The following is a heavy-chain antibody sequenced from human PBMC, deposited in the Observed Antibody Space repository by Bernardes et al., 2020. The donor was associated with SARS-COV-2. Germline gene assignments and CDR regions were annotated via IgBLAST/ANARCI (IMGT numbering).Heavy chain of an antibody. CDR2: IIPIFGTA. CDR3: ARTLWRTGTRVRYYYYGMDV. J-gene: IGHJ6*02. V-gene: IGHV1-69*13. Sequence: SVKVSCKASGGTFSSYAISWVRQAPGQGLEWMGGIIPIFGTANYAQKFQGRVTITADESTSTAYMELSSLRSEDTAVYYCARTLWRTGTRVRYYYYGMDVWGQGTTVTVSS. D-gene: IGHD1-7*01. CDR1: GGTFSSYA.